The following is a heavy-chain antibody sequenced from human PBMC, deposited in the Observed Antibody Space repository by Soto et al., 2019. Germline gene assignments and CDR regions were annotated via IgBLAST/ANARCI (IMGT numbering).Heavy chain of an antibody. CDR3: AKDPEDIVLMVYAPPNY. CDR2: ISGSGGST. V-gene: IGHV3-23*01. D-gene: IGHD2-8*01. CDR1: GFTFSSYA. J-gene: IGHJ4*02. Sequence: GGSLRLSCAASGFTFSSYAMSWVRQAPGKGLEWVSAISGSGGSTYYADSVKGRFTIPRDNSKNTLYLQMNSLRAEDTAVYYCAKDPEDIVLMVYAPPNYWGQGTLVTVSS.